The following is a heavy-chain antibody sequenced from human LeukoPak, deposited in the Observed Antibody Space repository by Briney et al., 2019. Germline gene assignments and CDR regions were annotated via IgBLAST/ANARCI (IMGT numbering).Heavy chain of an antibody. CDR3: ARGRHEETTFRDYYYGLDD. CDR1: GDSVSSNSAI. CDR2: TYYRSKWYN. J-gene: IGHJ6*02. D-gene: IGHD4-11*01. Sequence: SQTLSLTCAISGDSVSSNSAIWNWIRQSPSRGLEWLGRTYYRSKWYNDYAVSVKSRITINPDTSKNQFSLQLNSVIPEDTAVYYCARGRHEETTFRDYYYGLDDWGQGTKVTVSS. V-gene: IGHV6-1*01.